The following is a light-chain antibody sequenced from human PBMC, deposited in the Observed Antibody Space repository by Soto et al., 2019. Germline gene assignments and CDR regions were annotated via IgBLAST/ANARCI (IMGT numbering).Light chain of an antibody. CDR2: VAS. Sequence: DIQMTQSPSTLSASVGARVTITCRASQGISTWLAWYQQKPGKAPKLMIYVASSLQSGVPSRFSGSGSGTVFTLTISNLQPEDVATYYCQQANSFPLTLGQGTRLEI. CDR1: QGISTW. CDR3: QQANSFPLT. J-gene: IGKJ5*01. V-gene: IGKV1-12*01.